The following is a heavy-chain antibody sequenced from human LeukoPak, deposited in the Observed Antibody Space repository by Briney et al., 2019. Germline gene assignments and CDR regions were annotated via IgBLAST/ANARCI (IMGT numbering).Heavy chain of an antibody. CDR3: ARDGPLGYCSGGSCYSGC. J-gene: IGHJ4*02. CDR1: GGTFSSYA. V-gene: IGHV1-69*05. D-gene: IGHD2-15*01. Sequence: SVKVSCKASGGTFSSYAISWVRQAPGQGLEWMGRIIPIFGTANYAQKFQGRVTITTDESTSTAYMELSSLRSEDTAVYYCARDGPLGYCSGGSCYSGCWGQGTLVTVSS. CDR2: IIPIFGTA.